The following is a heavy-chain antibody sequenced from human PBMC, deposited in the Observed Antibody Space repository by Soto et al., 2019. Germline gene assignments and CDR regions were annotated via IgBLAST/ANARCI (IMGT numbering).Heavy chain of an antibody. J-gene: IGHJ6*02. CDR2: IIPIFGTA. CDR3: ARDSVLRYFDSQNTNYYGMDV. Sequence: ASVKVSCKASGGTFSSYAISWVRQAPGQGLEWMGGIIPIFGTANYAQKFQGRVTITADESTSTAYMELSSLRSEDTAVYYCARDSVLRYFDSQNTNYYGMDVWGQGTTVTVSS. CDR1: GGTFSSYA. V-gene: IGHV1-69*13. D-gene: IGHD3-9*01.